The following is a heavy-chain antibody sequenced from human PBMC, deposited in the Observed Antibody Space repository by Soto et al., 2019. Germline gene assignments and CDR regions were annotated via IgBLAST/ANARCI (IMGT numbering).Heavy chain of an antibody. CDR3: ARLEGLATISYYFDF. CDR1: GDSINSDKYY. D-gene: IGHD3-9*01. V-gene: IGHV4-39*01. J-gene: IGHJ4*02. Sequence: SETLSLTCSFSGDSINSDKYYLGWIRQPPGKGLEWIGSIYYRGNTYYNPSLQTRVTISLDKSKSQFSLRLNSVTAADSAVYFCARLEGLATISYYFDFWGQGAQVTVSS. CDR2: IYYRGNT.